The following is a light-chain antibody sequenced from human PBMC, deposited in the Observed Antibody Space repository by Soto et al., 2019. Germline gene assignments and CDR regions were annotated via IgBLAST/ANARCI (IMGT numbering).Light chain of an antibody. CDR2: DAS. J-gene: IGKJ1*01. CDR3: QHYHKWPPWT. CDR1: QSVSSN. Sequence: EIVMTQSPVTLSVSPGERATLSCRASQSVSSNLAWYQQKPGQAPRLLIYDASTRATGIPARFSGSGSGTEFTLTIGSLQSEDFAVYYCQHYHKWPPWTFGQGTKVEIK. V-gene: IGKV3-15*01.